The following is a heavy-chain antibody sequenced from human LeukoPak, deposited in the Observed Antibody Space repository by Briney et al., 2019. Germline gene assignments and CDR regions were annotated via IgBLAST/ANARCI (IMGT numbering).Heavy chain of an antibody. CDR3: ARDLNYYDSSGYYA. J-gene: IGHJ5*02. V-gene: IGHV3-66*01. Sequence: PGGSLRLSCAASGFTVSSNYMSWVRQAPGKGLEWVSVIYSGGSTYYADSVKGRFTISRDNSKNTLYLQMNSLRAEDTAVYYCARDLNYYDSSGYYAWGQGTLVTVSS. CDR2: IYSGGST. CDR1: GFTVSSNY. D-gene: IGHD3-22*01.